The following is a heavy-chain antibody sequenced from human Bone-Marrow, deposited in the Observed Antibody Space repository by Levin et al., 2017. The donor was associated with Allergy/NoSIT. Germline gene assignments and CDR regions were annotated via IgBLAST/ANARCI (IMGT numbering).Heavy chain of an antibody. D-gene: IGHD3-10*01. CDR3: ARLTRVRARSFISMLREGRGGYFDY. J-gene: IGHJ4*02. CDR2: ISSSSSYT. Sequence: GESLKISCAASGFTFSDYYMTWVRQAPGKGLEWVSYISSSSSYTNSADSVKGRFTISRDNAKNSLYLQMNSLRAEDTAVYYCARLTRVRARSFISMLREGRGGYFDYWGQGTLVTVSS. CDR1: GFTFSDYY. V-gene: IGHV3-11*03.